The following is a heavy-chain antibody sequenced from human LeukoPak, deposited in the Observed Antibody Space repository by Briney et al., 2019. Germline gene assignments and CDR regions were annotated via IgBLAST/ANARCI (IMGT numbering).Heavy chain of an antibody. Sequence: PSETLSLSCTVSGGSISSGGYYWSWIRQHPGKGLEWIGYIYYSGSTYYNPSLKSRVTISVDTSKNQFSLKLSSVTAADTAVYYCARHSDRGELQRAFDIWGQGTMVTVSS. CDR1: GGSISSGGYY. CDR3: ARHSDRGELQRAFDI. CDR2: IYYSGST. J-gene: IGHJ3*02. D-gene: IGHD1-26*01. V-gene: IGHV4-31*03.